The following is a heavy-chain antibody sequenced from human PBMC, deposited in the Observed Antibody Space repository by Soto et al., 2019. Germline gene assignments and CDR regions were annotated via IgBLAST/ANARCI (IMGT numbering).Heavy chain of an antibody. CDR1: GFTFSSYG. V-gene: IGHV3-30*18. CDR3: AKDVRQYSSSWYGRGYYYYYGMDV. Sequence: PGGSLRLSCAASGFTFSSYGMHWVRQAPGKGLEWVAVISYDGSNKYYADSVKGRFTISRDNSKNTLYLQMNSLRAEDTAVYYCAKDVRQYSSSWYGRGYYYYYGMDVWGQGTTVTVS. D-gene: IGHD6-13*01. CDR2: ISYDGSNK. J-gene: IGHJ6*02.